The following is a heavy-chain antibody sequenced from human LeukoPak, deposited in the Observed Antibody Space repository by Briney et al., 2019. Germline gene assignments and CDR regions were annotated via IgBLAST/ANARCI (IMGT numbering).Heavy chain of an antibody. Sequence: PSETLSLTCAVYGGSFSGYHWGWIRQPPGKGLEWIGSIYYSGDTYYNPSLKSRVTMYVDTSKNHFSLKLSSVTASDTAVYYCASIAAAGIDYWGQGTLVTVSS. CDR3: ASIAAAGIDY. J-gene: IGHJ4*02. CDR1: GGSFSGYH. D-gene: IGHD6-13*01. V-gene: IGHV4-39*02. CDR2: IYYSGDT.